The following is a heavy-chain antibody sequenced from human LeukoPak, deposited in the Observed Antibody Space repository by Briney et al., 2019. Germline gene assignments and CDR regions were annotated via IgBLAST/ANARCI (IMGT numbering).Heavy chain of an antibody. D-gene: IGHD3-10*01. CDR1: GFSFSDYY. CDR2: MSSSGNTI. CDR3: ARDRGYSGSGDYYIQGFDC. V-gene: IGHV3-11*01. J-gene: IGHJ4*02. Sequence: GGSLRLSCAASGFSFSDYYMTWIRQAPGKGLEWVSYMSSSGNTIYYADSVKGRFTISRDNAKSSLYLQMNSLRADDTAIYYCARDRGYSGSGDYYIQGFDCWGQGTLVTVSS.